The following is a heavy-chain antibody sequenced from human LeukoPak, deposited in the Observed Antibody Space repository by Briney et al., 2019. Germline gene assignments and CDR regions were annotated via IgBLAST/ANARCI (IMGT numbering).Heavy chain of an antibody. D-gene: IGHD3-3*01. CDR3: ARGGPDDFWSGYLIDH. CDR2: INPNSGGT. V-gene: IGHV1-2*02. CDR1: GYTFTGYY. J-gene: IGHJ4*02. Sequence: GASAKVSCKASGYTFTGYYMHWVRQAPGQGLEWMGWINPNSGGTNYAQKFQGRVTMTRDTSISTAYMELSRLRSDDTAVYYCARGGPDDFWSGYLIDHWGQGTLVTVSS.